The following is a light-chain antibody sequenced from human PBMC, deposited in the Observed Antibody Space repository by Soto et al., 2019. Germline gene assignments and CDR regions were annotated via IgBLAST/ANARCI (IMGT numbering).Light chain of an antibody. CDR2: DAS. CDR1: QSISSS. Sequence: DIVLTQSPATLSLSPGERATLSCRASQSISSSLGWYQQIPGRAPRLLIYDASNRATGIPARFSGSGSGTDFTLTISSLEPEDFAAYYCQQHCNLPLTFGGGTKLEIK. J-gene: IGKJ2*01. CDR3: QQHCNLPLT. V-gene: IGKV3-11*01.